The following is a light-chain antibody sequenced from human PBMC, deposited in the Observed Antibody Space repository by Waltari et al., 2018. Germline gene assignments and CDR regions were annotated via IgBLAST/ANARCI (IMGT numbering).Light chain of an antibody. CDR1: SSNIGPYY. J-gene: IGLJ3*02. CDR3: ATWDDSLTAWV. CDR2: RNN. Sequence: QSVLTQPPSTSGPPGQRVTISCSGSSSNIGPYYVYWYHQLPGTAPKLLIYRNNQRPSGVPDRFSGSKSGTSASLAISGLRSEDEADYYCATWDDSLTAWVFGGGTKLTVL. V-gene: IGLV1-47*01.